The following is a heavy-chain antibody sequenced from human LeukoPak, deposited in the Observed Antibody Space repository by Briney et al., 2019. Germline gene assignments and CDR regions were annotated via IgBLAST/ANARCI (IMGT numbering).Heavy chain of an antibody. V-gene: IGHV3-23*01. Sequence: PGGSLRLSCAASGFTFSSYAMSWVRQAPGKGLEWVSAISGSGGSTYYADSVKGRFTISRENSKNTLYLQTNSLRAEDTAVYYCAKAKGYSYPPGVYWGQGTLVTVSS. J-gene: IGHJ4*02. CDR1: GFTFSSYA. D-gene: IGHD5-18*01. CDR3: AKAKGYSYPPGVY. CDR2: ISGSGGST.